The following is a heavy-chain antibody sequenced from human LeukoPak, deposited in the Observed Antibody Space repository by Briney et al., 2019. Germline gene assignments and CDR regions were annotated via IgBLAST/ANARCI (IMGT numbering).Heavy chain of an antibody. CDR2: IYYSGST. CDR3: ARDVKWAARRYYYYYMDV. J-gene: IGHJ6*03. V-gene: IGHV4-39*07. CDR1: GGSFISSSYY. Sequence: SETLSLTCTVSGGSFISSSYYWGWVRQPPGKGLEWIGSIYYSGSTYYNPSLKSRVTISVDTSKNQFSLKLSSVTAADTAVYYCARDVKWAARRYYYYYMDVWGKGTTVTVSS. D-gene: IGHD6-6*01.